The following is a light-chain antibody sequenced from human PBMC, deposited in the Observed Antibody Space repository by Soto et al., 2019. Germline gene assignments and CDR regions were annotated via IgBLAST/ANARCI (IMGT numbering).Light chain of an antibody. CDR1: SSDVGGYNY. J-gene: IGLJ1*01. CDR2: DVN. V-gene: IGLV2-14*03. Sequence: QSALTQSASVSGSPGQSITISCTGTSSDVGGYNYVSWYQHHPGKAPKLMIYDVNNQPSGVSNRFSGSKSGNTASLTISGLQAEDEADYYCSSYTSSSTPLYVFGTGTKLTVL. CDR3: SSYTSSSTPLYV.